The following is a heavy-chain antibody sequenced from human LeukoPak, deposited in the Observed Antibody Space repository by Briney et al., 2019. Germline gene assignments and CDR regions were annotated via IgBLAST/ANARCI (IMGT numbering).Heavy chain of an antibody. J-gene: IGHJ4*02. CDR2: IYYSGST. V-gene: IGHV4-59*08. D-gene: IGHD3-9*01. CDR1: GGSISSYY. CDR3: AWLVATGYYRL. Sequence: SETLSLTCTVSGGSISSYYWSWLRQPPGKGLEWIGYIYYSGSTNYNPSLKSRVTISVDTSKNQFSLKLSSVTAADTAVYYCAWLVATGYYRLWGQGTLVTVSS.